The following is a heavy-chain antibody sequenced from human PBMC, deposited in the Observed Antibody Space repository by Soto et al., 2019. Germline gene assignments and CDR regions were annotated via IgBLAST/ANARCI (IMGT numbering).Heavy chain of an antibody. CDR1: GGTFSSYA. CDR2: IIPIFGTA. D-gene: IGHD3-22*01. Sequence: QVQLVQSGAEVKKPGSSVKVSCKASGGTFSSYAISWVRQAPGQGLEWMGGIIPIFGTANYAQKFQGRVTITADESTSTAYMELSSLRSEDTAVYYSASSPNYYDSSGYNFQHWGQGTLVTVSS. CDR3: ASSPNYYDSSGYNFQH. J-gene: IGHJ1*01. V-gene: IGHV1-69*12.